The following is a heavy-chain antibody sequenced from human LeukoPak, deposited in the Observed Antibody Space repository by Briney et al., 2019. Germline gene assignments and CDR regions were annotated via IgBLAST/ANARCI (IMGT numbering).Heavy chain of an antibody. J-gene: IGHJ6*03. CDR2: INHSGST. Sequence: PSETLSLTCAVYGGSFSGYYWSWIRQPPGKGLEWIGEINHSGSTNYNPSLKSRVTISGDTSKNQFSLKLSSVSAADTAVYFCARVGYSYVINDWSRTGLGAYPTKYYYHMDVWGKGTTVTVSS. D-gene: IGHD5-18*01. CDR3: ARVGYSYVINDWSRTGLGAYPTKYYYHMDV. V-gene: IGHV4-34*01. CDR1: GGSFSGYY.